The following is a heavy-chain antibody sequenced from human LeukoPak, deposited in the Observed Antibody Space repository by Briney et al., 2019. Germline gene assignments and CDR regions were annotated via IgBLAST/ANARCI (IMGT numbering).Heavy chain of an antibody. D-gene: IGHD2-21*02. CDR1: GFRFSDFT. V-gene: IGHV3-23*01. Sequence: PGGSLRLSCAASGFRFSDFTMSWVRQAPGKGLEWVSAISGSGGSTYYADSVKGRFTISRDNSKNTLYLQMNSLRAEDTAVYYCANHVRVTYFDYWGQGTLVTVSS. CDR3: ANHVRVTYFDY. CDR2: ISGSGGST. J-gene: IGHJ4*02.